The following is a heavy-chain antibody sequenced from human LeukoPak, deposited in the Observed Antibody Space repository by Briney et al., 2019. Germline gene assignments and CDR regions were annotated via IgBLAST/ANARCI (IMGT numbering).Heavy chain of an antibody. J-gene: IGHJ4*02. V-gene: IGHV3-20*04. CDR1: GFTFDDYG. CDR2: INWNGGST. D-gene: IGHD2-2*01. Sequence: RPGRSLRLSCAASGFTFDDYGMSWVRQAPGKGLEWVSGINWNGGSTGYADSVRGRFTISRDNAKNSLFLQMNSLRVEDTAVYYCVRDGRGYCGSTSCRPFDSWGRGTQVTVSS. CDR3: VRDGRGYCGSTSCRPFDS.